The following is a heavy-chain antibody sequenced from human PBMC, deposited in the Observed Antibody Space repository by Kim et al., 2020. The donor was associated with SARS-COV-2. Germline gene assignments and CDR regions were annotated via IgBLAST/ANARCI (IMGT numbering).Heavy chain of an antibody. Sequence: GGSLRLSCAASGFTVSSNYMSWVRQAPGKGLEWVSVIYSGGSTYYADSVKGRFTISRDNSKNTLYLQMNSLRAEDTAVYYCARVDGSGSPVGYYYYYGMDVWGQGTTVTVSS. V-gene: IGHV3-53*01. D-gene: IGHD3-10*01. J-gene: IGHJ6*02. CDR2: IYSGGST. CDR3: ARVDGSGSPVGYYYYYGMDV. CDR1: GFTVSSNY.